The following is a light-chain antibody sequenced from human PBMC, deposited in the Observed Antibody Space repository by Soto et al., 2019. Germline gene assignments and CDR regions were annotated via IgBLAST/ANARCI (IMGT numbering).Light chain of an antibody. V-gene: IGLV1-47*01. CDR3: AKWDDSLRVYV. J-gene: IGLJ1*01. Sequence: LPQPPSASGTTGQKSTISCSTNNSRSGSNDVYWHQQLPGTAPKLLIYRNDQRPSGVPDRFSGSKSGTSASLAISGLRSEDEADYYCAKWDDSLRVYVFGTGTKVTVL. CDR2: RND. CDR1: NSRSGSND.